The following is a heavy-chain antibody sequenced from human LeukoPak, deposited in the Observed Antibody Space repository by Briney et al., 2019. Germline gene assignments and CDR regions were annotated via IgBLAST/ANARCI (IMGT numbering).Heavy chain of an antibody. CDR3: AKDRCSNGIGCYYYYMDV. CDR1: GFTFSKYD. Sequence: GGSLRLSCAASGFTFSKYDMHWVRQAPGKGLEWVAYIQYDGSNEQYADSVKGRFSISRDSSKNILYLQMNSLRAEDTAVYYCAKDRCSNGIGCYYYYMDVWGIGTTVTISS. CDR2: IQYDGSNE. D-gene: IGHD2-8*01. J-gene: IGHJ6*03. V-gene: IGHV3-30*02.